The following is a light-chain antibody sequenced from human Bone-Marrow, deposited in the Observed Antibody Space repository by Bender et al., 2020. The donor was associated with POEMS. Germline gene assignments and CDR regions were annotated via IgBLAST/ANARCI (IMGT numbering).Light chain of an antibody. CDR3: SSYIDTMTVL. CDR2: DVN. CDR1: NNDIGAYDY. J-gene: IGLJ2*01. V-gene: IGLV2-14*03. Sequence: QSALTQPASVSGSPGQSIAISCAGTNNDIGAYDYVSWYQQHPGRAPRLMIYDVNNRPSGVSNRFTGAKSGNTASLTISGMQAEDEAAYFCSSYIDTMTVLFGGGTKLTVL.